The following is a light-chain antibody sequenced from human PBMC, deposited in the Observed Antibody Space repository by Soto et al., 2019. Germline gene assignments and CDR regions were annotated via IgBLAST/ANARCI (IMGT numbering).Light chain of an antibody. V-gene: IGKV3-11*01. Sequence: IVLTQSAATLSLSPGERATLSCRASQSVSSYLAWYQQKPGQAPRLLIYDASNRATGIPARFSGSGSGTDFTLTISSLEPEDFAVYYCQQRSNWPFTFVPGTKVDIK. CDR1: QSVSSY. J-gene: IGKJ3*01. CDR2: DAS. CDR3: QQRSNWPFT.